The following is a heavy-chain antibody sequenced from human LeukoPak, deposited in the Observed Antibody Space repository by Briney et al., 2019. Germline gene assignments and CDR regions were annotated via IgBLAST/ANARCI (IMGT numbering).Heavy chain of an antibody. J-gene: IGHJ3*01. CDR2: IYHSGST. CDR1: GASISSGAYA. V-gene: IGHV4-30-2*01. CDR3: AREPYT. Sequence: SQTLSLTCAVSGASISSGAYAWGWLRQPPGKGLEWIGYIYHSGSTYYNPSLQSRFTISVDRSKNQFSLKLSSVTAADTAVYYGAREPYTWGQGTMVTVSS.